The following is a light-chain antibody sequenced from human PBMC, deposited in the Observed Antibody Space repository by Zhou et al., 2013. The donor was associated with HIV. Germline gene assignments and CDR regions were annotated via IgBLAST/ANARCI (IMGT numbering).Light chain of an antibody. J-gene: IGKJ5*01. V-gene: IGKV1-39*01. CDR2: AAS. Sequence: DIQMTQSPSSLSASVGDRVTITCRASQSISSYLNWYQQKPGKAPKLLIYAASSLQSGVPSRFSGSGSETDFTLTISSLQPEDFATCYCQQNYSTPSITFGQGTRLEIK. CDR3: QQNYSTPSIT. CDR1: QSISSY.